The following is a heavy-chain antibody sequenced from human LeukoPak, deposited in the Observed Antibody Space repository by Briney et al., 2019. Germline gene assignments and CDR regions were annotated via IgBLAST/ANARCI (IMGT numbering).Heavy chain of an antibody. Sequence: QPGGSLRLSCAASGFTFSNHGTNWVRQAPGKGLEWVSGISPSGDITYYADSVKGRFTISRDNSKNTLYLEVISLTAEDTAVYYCAKDDAWLRFGEWSQGTLVTVSS. J-gene: IGHJ4*02. CDR1: GFTFSNHG. D-gene: IGHD3-10*01. CDR3: AKDDAWLRFGE. CDR2: ISPSGDIT. V-gene: IGHV3-23*01.